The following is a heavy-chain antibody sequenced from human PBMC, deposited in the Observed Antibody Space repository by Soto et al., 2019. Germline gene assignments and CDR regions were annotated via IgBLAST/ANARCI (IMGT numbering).Heavy chain of an antibody. Sequence: GGSLRLSCAASGFTFSSYSMNWVRQAPGKGLEWVSSISSSSSYIYYADSVKGRFTISRDNAKNSLYLQMNSLRAEDTAVYYCTATDYGEDWYFDLWGRGTLVTVSS. CDR1: GFTFSSYS. CDR3: TATDYGEDWYFDL. CDR2: ISSSSSYI. J-gene: IGHJ2*01. V-gene: IGHV3-21*01. D-gene: IGHD4-17*01.